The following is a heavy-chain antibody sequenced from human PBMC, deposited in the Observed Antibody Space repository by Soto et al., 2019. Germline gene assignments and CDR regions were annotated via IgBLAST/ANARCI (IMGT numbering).Heavy chain of an antibody. D-gene: IGHD4-17*01. J-gene: IGHJ5*02. Sequence: SETLSLTCTVSSGSISTVNYYWGWIRQPQGKGQEWIGTVYSDGSAFSNPSLKSRVTISVDMSKNQFSLGLCTVTASYMALYYCVRLFRKRDGDTNWLDPWGHGTLVTV. CDR3: VRLFRKRDGDTNWLDP. CDR1: SGSISTVNYY. V-gene: IGHV4-39*01. CDR2: VYSDGSA.